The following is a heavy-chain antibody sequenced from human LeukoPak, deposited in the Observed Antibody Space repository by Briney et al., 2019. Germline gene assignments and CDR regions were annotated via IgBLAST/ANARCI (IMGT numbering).Heavy chain of an antibody. D-gene: IGHD5-12*01. J-gene: IGHJ4*02. CDR2: INPNSGGT. Sequence: ASVKVSCKASGYTFTGYYMHWVRQAPGQGLEWMGWINPNSGGTNYAQKFQGRVTMTRDTSISTAYMELSRLRSDDTAVYCCASRSPIVATPFDYWGQGTLVTVSS. V-gene: IGHV1-2*02. CDR1: GYTFTGYY. CDR3: ASRSPIVATPFDY.